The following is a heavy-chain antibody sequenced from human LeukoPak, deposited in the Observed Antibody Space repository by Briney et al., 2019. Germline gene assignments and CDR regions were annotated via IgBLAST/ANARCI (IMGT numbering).Heavy chain of an antibody. J-gene: IGHJ4*02. V-gene: IGHV1-2*02. CDR3: ARDISYYYDSSLHY. CDR1: GYTFTGYY. D-gene: IGHD3-22*01. Sequence: GASVKVSCKASGYTFTGYYMHWVRQAPGQGLEWMGWNNPNSGGTNYAQKFQGRVTMTRDTSISTAYMELSRLRSDDTAVYYCARDISYYYDSSLHYWGQGTLVTVSS. CDR2: NNPNSGGT.